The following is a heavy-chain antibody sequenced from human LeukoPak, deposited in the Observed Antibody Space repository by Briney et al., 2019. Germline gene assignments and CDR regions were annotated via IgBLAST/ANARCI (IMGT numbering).Heavy chain of an antibody. CDR2: IYTSGST. D-gene: IGHD2-2*01. CDR3: ARASCSSTSCYYYGMDV. Sequence: TSETLSLTCTVSGGSISSGSYYWSWIRQPAGKGLEWIGRIYTSGSTNYNPSLKSRVTISVDTSKNQFSLKLSSVTAADTAVYYCARASCSSTSCYYYGMDVWGQGTTVTVSS. V-gene: IGHV4-61*02. J-gene: IGHJ6*02. CDR1: GGSISSGSYY.